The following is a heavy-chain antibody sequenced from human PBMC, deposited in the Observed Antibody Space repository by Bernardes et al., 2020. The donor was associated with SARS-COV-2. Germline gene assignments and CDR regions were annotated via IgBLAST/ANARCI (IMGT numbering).Heavy chain of an antibody. Sequence: GGSLRLSCVASGFIFSDHYMDWVRQAPGKGLEWLGRVRNKGSNYSTKYAASVEGRFIISRDDSRKSLYLQMNSLRAEDTAVYYCARERSYCSGGSCYPGGWFDPWGQGTLVTVSS. CDR3: ARERSYCSGGSCYPGGWFDP. V-gene: IGHV3-72*01. D-gene: IGHD2-15*01. CDR1: GFIFSDHY. CDR2: VRNKGSNYST. J-gene: IGHJ5*02.